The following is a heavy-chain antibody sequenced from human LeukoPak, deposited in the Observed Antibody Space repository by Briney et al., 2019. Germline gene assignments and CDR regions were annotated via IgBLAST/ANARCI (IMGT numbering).Heavy chain of an antibody. CDR3: ARLDCTADTCYNY. CDR2: INYIGNS. D-gene: IGHD2-8*02. CDR1: GDSISSDY. V-gene: IGHV4-59*08. J-gene: IGHJ4*02. Sequence: PSETLTLICIVSGDSISSDYRSWIRQPPGKGLEWIGNINYIGNSNYNPSLKSRVTLLIDTSKNPDSPNLRPVTAADTAIYYCARLDCTADTCYNYWAQGTLVTVSS.